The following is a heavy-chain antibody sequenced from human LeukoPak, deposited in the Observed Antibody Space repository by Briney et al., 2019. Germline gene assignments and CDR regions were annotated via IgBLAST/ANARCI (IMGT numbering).Heavy chain of an antibody. CDR3: AREDTAMVMPVPLFDY. J-gene: IGHJ4*02. V-gene: IGHV4-4*02. CDR2: IYHSGST. Sequence: KPSETLSLTCAVSGGSISSSNWWSWVRQPPGKGLEWIGEIYHSGSTNYNPSLKSRVTISVDKSKNQFSLKLSSVTAADTAVYYCAREDTAMVMPVPLFDYWGQGTLVTVSS. D-gene: IGHD5-18*01. CDR1: GGSISSSNW.